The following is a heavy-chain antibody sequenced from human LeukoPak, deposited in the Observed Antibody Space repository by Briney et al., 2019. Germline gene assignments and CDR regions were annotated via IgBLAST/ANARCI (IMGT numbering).Heavy chain of an antibody. V-gene: IGHV4-59*01. Sequence: PSETLSLTCTVSGGSINGYYWNWIRQPPGKGLEWMGYIYYSGSTNYNPSLKSRVTMSVDTSKNQFSLKLTSVTAADTAVYYCARDLGADYGDYVFDPWGQGTLVIVSS. CDR1: GGSINGYY. CDR2: IYYSGST. CDR3: ARDLGADYGDYVFDP. D-gene: IGHD4-17*01. J-gene: IGHJ5*02.